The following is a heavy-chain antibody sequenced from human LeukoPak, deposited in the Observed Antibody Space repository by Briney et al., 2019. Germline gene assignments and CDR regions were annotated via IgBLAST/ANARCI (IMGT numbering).Heavy chain of an antibody. J-gene: IGHJ4*02. CDR1: GFTFSNAW. V-gene: IGHV3-15*01. D-gene: IGHD3-16*02. CDR3: TTERYDYVWGSYRHSRIDY. Sequence: SGGSLRLSCAASGFTFSNAWMSWVRQAPGKGLERVGRIKSKTDGGTTDYAAPVKGRFTISRDDSKNTLYLQMNSLKTEDTAVYYCTTERYDYVWGSYRHSRIDYWGQGTLVTVSS. CDR2: IKSKTDGGTT.